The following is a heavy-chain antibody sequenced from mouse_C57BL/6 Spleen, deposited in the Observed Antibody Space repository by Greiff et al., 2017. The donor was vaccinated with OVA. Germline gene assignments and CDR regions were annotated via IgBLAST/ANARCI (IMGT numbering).Heavy chain of an antibody. CDR1: GYSITSDY. D-gene: IGHD3-2*02. V-gene: IGHV3-8*01. J-gene: IGHJ2*01. CDR3: ARGDSSGLDY. CDR2: ISYSGST. Sequence: EVQLKESGPGLARPSQTLSLTCSVTGYSITSDYWNWIRKFPGHDLEYMGFISYSGSTYYNPSLKSQISITRDTSKNQFYLQLNSVTTEDSATYYCARGDSSGLDYWGQGTTLTVSS.